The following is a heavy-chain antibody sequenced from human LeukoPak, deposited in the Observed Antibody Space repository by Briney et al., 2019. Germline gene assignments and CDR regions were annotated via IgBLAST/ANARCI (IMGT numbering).Heavy chain of an antibody. CDR1: GGSISSSSYY. V-gene: IGHV4-39*01. Sequence: SETLSLTCTVSGGSISSSSYYWGGIRQPPGKGLEWIGSIYYSGSTYYNPSLKSRVTISVDTSKNQFSLKLSSVTAADTAVYYLARRAIRCSASIDYWGQGTLVTVSS. CDR3: ARRAIRCSASIDY. CDR2: IYYSGST. D-gene: IGHD6-6*01. J-gene: IGHJ4*02.